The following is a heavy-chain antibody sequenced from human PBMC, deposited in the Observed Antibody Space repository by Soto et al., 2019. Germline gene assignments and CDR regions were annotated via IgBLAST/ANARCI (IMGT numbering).Heavy chain of an antibody. J-gene: IGHJ4*02. V-gene: IGHV3-23*01. Sequence: GGCPRLSRAAPWFTLFRHAMSWGPQAPGKGLEWVSAISGSGGSTYYADSVKGRFTISRDNSKNTLYLQMNSLRAEDTAVYYCTKEQEGYYFDSWGQGTLVTVSS. CDR1: WFTLFRHA. CDR3: TKEQEGYYFDS. D-gene: IGHD2-15*01. CDR2: ISGSGGST.